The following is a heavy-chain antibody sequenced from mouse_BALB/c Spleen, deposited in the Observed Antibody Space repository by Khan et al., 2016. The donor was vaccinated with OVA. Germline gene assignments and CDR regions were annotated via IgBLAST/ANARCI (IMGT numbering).Heavy chain of an antibody. V-gene: IGHV2-6-7*01. J-gene: IGHJ4*01. Sequence: QVQLKESGPGLVAPSQSLSITCTVSGFSLTSYGVHWVRQPPGKGLEWLGMIWGDGITDYNSTPKSRLSISKDNSKSQVFLKMNSMKTDDTAMYYYTRGDYYGNIYAMDYWGQGTSVTVSS. CDR2: IWGDGIT. CDR1: GFSLTSYG. CDR3: TRGDYYGNIYAMDY. D-gene: IGHD1-1*01.